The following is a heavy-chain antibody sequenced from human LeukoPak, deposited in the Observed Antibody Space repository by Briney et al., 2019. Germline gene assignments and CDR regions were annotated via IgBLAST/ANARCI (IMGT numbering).Heavy chain of an antibody. J-gene: IGHJ4*02. Sequence: SATLSLTCAVYGGSFSGYYWSWIRPPPGKGLEWIGEINHSGSTNYNPSLKSRVTISVDTSKNQFSLKLSSVTAADTAVYYCARSGITIFGVVIRPFDYWGQGTLVTVSS. CDR2: INHSGST. V-gene: IGHV4-34*01. D-gene: IGHD3-3*01. CDR3: ARSGITIFGVVIRPFDY. CDR1: GGSFSGYY.